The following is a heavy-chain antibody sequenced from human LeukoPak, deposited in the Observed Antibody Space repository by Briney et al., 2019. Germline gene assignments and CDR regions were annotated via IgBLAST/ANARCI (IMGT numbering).Heavy chain of an antibody. D-gene: IGHD6-13*01. Sequence: PGGSLRLSCRASGFTFGSYWMHWVRQAPGKGLVWVSRVSGNGGYTHYADSVKGRFTISRDNARNTLYLQMNSLRAEDTAVYYCARQVRRGIAAAGTTYWGQGTLVTVSS. CDR3: ARQVRRGIAAAGTTY. CDR1: GFTFGSYW. CDR2: VSGNGGYT. J-gene: IGHJ4*02. V-gene: IGHV3-74*01.